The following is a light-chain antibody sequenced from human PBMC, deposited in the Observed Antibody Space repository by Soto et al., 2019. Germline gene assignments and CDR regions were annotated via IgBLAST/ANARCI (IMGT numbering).Light chain of an antibody. CDR3: QQSYSTPRT. V-gene: IGKV1-39*01. J-gene: IGKJ1*01. CDR2: AAS. Sequence: DSQMTKSPSSLSASVGDRVTITCRASQSISSYLNWYQQKPGKAPKLLIYAASSLQSGVPSRFSGSGSGTDFTLTISSLQPEDFATYYCQQSYSTPRTFGQGTKVDIK. CDR1: QSISSY.